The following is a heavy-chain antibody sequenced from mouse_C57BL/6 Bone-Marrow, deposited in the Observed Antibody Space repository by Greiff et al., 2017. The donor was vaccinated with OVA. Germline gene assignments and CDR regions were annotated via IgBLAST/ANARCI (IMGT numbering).Heavy chain of an antibody. CDR1: GFTFCDYG. V-gene: IGHV5-17*01. J-gene: IGHJ1*03. D-gene: IGHD2-13*01. CDR2: ISSGSSTI. CDR3: ARLTDWYFDV. Sequence: VESGGGLVKPGGSLKLSCAASGFTFCDYGMHWVRQAPEKGLEWVAYISSGSSTIYYADTVQGRFTLSRDNAKNTLFLQMTSLRSEDTAMYNCARLTDWYFDVWGTGTTVTVSS.